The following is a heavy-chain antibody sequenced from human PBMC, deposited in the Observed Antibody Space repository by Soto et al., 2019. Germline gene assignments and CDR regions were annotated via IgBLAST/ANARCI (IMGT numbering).Heavy chain of an antibody. CDR2: ISATGGST. Sequence: GALRRSGSVSGFTFASYVMTWVRQAAGKGLEWVSSISATGGSTYYAGSVKGRFTISRDNSKNTLYPQMNSLRAEDTDIYYSANAEHPRRSIGFDYWGQGTLVTVSS. D-gene: IGHD3-16*02. CDR3: ANAEHPRRSIGFDY. J-gene: IGHJ4*02. CDR1: GFTFASYV. V-gene: IGHV3-23*01.